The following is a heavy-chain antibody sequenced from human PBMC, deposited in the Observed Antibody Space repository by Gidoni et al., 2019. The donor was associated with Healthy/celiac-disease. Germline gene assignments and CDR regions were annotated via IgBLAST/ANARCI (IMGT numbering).Heavy chain of an antibody. J-gene: IGHJ5*02. Sequence: AAYGFTFSSYAMHWVRQAPGKGLEWVAVISYDGSNKYYADSVKGRFTISRDNSKNTLYLQMNSLRAEDTAVYYCARHGYYGSGSYPNWFDPWGQGTLVTVSS. CDR1: GFTFSSYA. CDR3: ARHGYYGSGSYPNWFDP. D-gene: IGHD3-10*01. V-gene: IGHV3-30-3*01. CDR2: ISYDGSNK.